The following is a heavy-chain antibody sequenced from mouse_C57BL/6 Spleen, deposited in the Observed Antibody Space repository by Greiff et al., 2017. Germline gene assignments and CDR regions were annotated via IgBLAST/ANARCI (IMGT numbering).Heavy chain of an antibody. CDR3: ARDSIHWYCDV. V-gene: IGHV1-54*01. D-gene: IGHD2-10*02. J-gene: IGHJ1*03. CDR1: GYAFTNYL. CDR2: INPGSGGT. Sequence: QVQLQQSGAELVRPGTSVKVSCKASGYAFTNYLIEWVQQRPGQGLEWIGVINPGSGGTNYNEKFKGKATLTADKSSSTAYMQLSSLTSEESAVDFCARDSIHWYCDVWGTGTTVTVSS.